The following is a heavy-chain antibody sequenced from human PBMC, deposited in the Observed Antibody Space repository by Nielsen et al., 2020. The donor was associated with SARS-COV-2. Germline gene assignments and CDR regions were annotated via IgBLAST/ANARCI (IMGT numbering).Heavy chain of an antibody. CDR2: INSDGSST. CDR3: AREREGPGGSIQFDY. D-gene: IGHD2-15*01. CDR1: GFTFSSYW. J-gene: IGHJ4*02. V-gene: IGHV3-74*01. Sequence: GESLKISCAASGFTFSSYWMHWVRQAPGKGLVWVSRINSDGSSTSYADSVKGRFTISRDNAKNTLYLQMNSLRAEDTAVYYCAREREGPGGSIQFDYWGQGTLVTVSS.